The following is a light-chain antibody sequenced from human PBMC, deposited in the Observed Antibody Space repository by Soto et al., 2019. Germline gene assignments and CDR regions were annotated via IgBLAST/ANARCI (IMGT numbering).Light chain of an antibody. CDR3: GSYSSTTTREV. J-gene: IGLJ1*01. CDR1: SSDVGGYDF. Sequence: QSFLWPPASVSGSPGQSVTISCTGASSDVGGYDFVSWYQHHPGTPPKLIIYEVTHRPSGVSHRFSGSKSASTASLTISGLQVEDEADYFCGSYSSTTTREVFGTGTTVTVL. CDR2: EVT. V-gene: IGLV2-14*01.